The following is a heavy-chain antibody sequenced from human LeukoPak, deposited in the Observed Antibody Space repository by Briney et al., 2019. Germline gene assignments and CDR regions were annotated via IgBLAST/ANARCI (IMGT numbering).Heavy chain of an antibody. V-gene: IGHV4-34*01. J-gene: IGHJ4*02. Sequence: SETLSLTCAVYGGSFSGYYWSWIRQPPGKGLEWIGEINHSGSTNYNPSLKSRVTISVDTSKNQFSLKLSSVTAADTAVYYCASPIAVAGSGDYWGQGTLVTVSS. CDR3: ASPIAVAGSGDY. D-gene: IGHD6-19*01. CDR1: GGSFSGYY. CDR2: INHSGST.